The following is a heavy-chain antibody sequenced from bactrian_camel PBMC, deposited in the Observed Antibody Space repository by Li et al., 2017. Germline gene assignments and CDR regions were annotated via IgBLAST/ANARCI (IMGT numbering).Heavy chain of an antibody. D-gene: IGHD6*01. Sequence: VQLVESGGGSVQSGGSLRLSCAASRPTDSSCRMGWYRQYTGKQRELVATIDGDGTTYYTDPVKGRFTNSKDSAENTLYLQMNSLKPEDTAMYYCVRDTESTEGGFWYPMYYWGQGTQVTVS. CDR2: IDGDGTT. CDR1: RPTDSSCR. CDR3: VRDTESTEGGFWYPMYY. J-gene: IGHJ4*01. V-gene: IGHV3S55*01.